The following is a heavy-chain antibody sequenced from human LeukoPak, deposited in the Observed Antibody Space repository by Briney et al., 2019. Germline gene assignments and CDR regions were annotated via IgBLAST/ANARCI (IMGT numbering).Heavy chain of an antibody. CDR3: AKDGDTSYYDLDS. CDR2: ISGSGGST. CDR1: GFTFSSYA. V-gene: IGHV3-23*01. J-gene: IGHJ4*02. Sequence: GGSLRLSCAASGFTFSSYAMSWVRRAPGKGLEWVSAISGSGGSTYYADSVKGQFTISRDNSKNTLYLQMNSLRAEDTALYYCAKDGDTSYYDLDSWGQGTLVTVSS. D-gene: IGHD3-3*01.